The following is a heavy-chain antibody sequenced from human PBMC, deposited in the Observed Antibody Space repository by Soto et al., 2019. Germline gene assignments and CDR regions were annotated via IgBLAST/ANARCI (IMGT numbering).Heavy chain of an antibody. CDR1: GGSISSSNW. CDR3: ASRDPGTSVDY. J-gene: IGHJ4*02. V-gene: IGHV4-4*02. Sequence: SETLSLACAVSGGSISSSNWWSCVRQPPGKGLEWIGEIYHSGSTNYNPSLKSRVTISVDKSENQFSLKVTSLTAADTAVYYCASRDPGTSVDYWGQGTLVTVSS. D-gene: IGHD1-7*01. CDR2: IYHSGST.